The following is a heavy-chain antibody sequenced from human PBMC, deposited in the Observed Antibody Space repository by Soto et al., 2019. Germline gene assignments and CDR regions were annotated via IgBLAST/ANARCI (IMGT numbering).Heavy chain of an antibody. D-gene: IGHD2-2*02. Sequence: QVQLVQSGAEVKKPGSSVKVSCKASGGTFSSYTISWVRQAPGKGLEWMGRIIPILGIANYAQKFQGRVTITADKSTSTAYMELSSLRSEDTAVYYCALSIVVVPAAIYYWGQGTLVTVSS. CDR3: ALSIVVVPAAIYY. V-gene: IGHV1-69*02. J-gene: IGHJ4*02. CDR1: GGTFSSYT. CDR2: IIPILGIA.